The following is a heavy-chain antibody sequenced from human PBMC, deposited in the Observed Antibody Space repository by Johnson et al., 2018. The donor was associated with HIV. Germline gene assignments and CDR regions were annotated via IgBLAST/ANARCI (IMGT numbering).Heavy chain of an antibody. CDR1: GFTFSSYA. CDR3: AKVGGVDYDSLTGYYGDAFDL. V-gene: IGHV3-30*18. Sequence: QMHLVESGGGVVQPGTSLRLSCAASGFTFSSYAMHWVRQAPGKGLEWLAVISSDESNKYYAVSVKGRFTISSDNSKNTLYLQMNSLRAEDTAVYYCAKVGGVDYDSLTGYYGDAFDLWGQGTMVTVSS. D-gene: IGHD3-9*01. CDR2: ISSDESNK. J-gene: IGHJ3*01.